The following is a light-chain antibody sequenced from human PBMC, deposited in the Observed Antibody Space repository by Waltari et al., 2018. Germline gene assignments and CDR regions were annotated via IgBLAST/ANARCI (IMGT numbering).Light chain of an antibody. CDR2: EVF. Sequence: QSALTQPASVSGTPGQSITISCSGTTSDVGRYDLVSWYQQHPGEAPKLLICEVFKRPPDTSSRFSGAKSGSTASLTFSGLQPGDEADYYCCSYAGRGTYVFGSGTKVTVL. J-gene: IGLJ1*01. CDR1: TSDVGRYDL. CDR3: CSYAGRGTYV. V-gene: IGLV2-23*02.